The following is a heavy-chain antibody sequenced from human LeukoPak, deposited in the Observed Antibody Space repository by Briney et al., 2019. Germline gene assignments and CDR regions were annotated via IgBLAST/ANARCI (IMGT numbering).Heavy chain of an antibody. D-gene: IGHD6-19*01. Sequence: GSSVEVSCKASGGTFSSYAISWVRQAPGQGLEWMGGIIPIFGTANYAQKFQGRVTITADESTSTAYMELSSLRSEDTAVYYCARMYSSGWYVYWGQGTLVTVSS. CDR1: GGTFSSYA. CDR2: IIPIFGTA. V-gene: IGHV1-69*01. CDR3: ARMYSSGWYVY. J-gene: IGHJ4*02.